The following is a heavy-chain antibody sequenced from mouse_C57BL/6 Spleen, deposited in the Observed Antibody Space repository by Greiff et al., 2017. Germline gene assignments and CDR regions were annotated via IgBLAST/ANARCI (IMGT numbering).Heavy chain of an antibody. Sequence: LQESGPELVKPGASVKLSCKASGYAFSSSWMHWVKQRPGKGLEWIGRIYPGDGDTNYNGKFKGKATLTAAKSSSTASMQLSSLTSEDSAVYYCAWNYDGYAMDYWGQGTSVTVSS. D-gene: IGHD2-4*01. CDR2: IYPGDGDT. CDR3: AWNYDGYAMDY. V-gene: IGHV1-82*01. CDR1: GYAFSSSW. J-gene: IGHJ4*01.